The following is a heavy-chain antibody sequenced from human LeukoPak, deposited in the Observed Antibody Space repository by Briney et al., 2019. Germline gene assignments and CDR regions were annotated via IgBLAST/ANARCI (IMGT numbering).Heavy chain of an antibody. Sequence: GESLKISCKGSGYRFTSYWIGWVRQMPGKGLEWMGIIYSGDSDTRYSPSFQGQVTISADKSISTAYLQWSSLKASDTAMYYCARLPTLVATTRGFDYWGQGTLVTVSS. CDR1: GYRFTSYW. J-gene: IGHJ4*02. D-gene: IGHD5-12*01. V-gene: IGHV5-51*01. CDR2: IYSGDSDT. CDR3: ARLPTLVATTRGFDY.